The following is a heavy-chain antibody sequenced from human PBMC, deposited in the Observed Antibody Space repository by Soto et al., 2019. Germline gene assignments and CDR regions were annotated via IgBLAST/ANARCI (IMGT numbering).Heavy chain of an antibody. J-gene: IGHJ3*02. Sequence: ASVKVSCKASGYTFTSYYMHWVRQAPGQGLEWMGIINPSGGSTSYAQKFQGRVTMTRDASTSTVYMELSSLRSEDTAVYYCARVGLPKDIVVVVADRIDAFDIWGQGTMVTVSS. CDR1: GYTFTSYY. D-gene: IGHD2-15*01. CDR3: ARVGLPKDIVVVVADRIDAFDI. V-gene: IGHV1-46*01. CDR2: INPSGGST.